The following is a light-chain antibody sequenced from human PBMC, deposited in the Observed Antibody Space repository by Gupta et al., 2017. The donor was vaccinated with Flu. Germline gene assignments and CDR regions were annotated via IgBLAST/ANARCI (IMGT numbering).Light chain of an antibody. CDR3: QQYNSRPPVT. CDR1: QSISGN. J-gene: IGKJ1*01. V-gene: IGKV3-15*01. Sequence: EIVMTQSPATLYMSPGERATLSCRASQSISGNLAWYQQKPGQAPRLLIYAASTMATGIPARFSGSGSGTEYTLTISSLQSEDFTIYYCQQYNSRPPVTFGQGTRVEIK. CDR2: AAS.